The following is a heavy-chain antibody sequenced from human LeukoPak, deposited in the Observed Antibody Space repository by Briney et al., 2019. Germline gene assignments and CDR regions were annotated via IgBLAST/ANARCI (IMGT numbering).Heavy chain of an antibody. Sequence: ASVKVSCKASGYTFTGYYMHWVRQAPGQGLEWMGWINPNSGGTNYAQKFQGRVTMTRDTSISTAYMELSRLRSDDTAVYYCVRVKYSSSSRFDYWGQGTLVTVSS. J-gene: IGHJ4*02. CDR1: GYTFTGYY. D-gene: IGHD6-6*01. CDR3: VRVKYSSSSRFDY. CDR2: INPNSGGT. V-gene: IGHV1-2*02.